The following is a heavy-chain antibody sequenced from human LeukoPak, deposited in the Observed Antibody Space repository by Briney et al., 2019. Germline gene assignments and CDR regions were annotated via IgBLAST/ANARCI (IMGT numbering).Heavy chain of an antibody. CDR2: IYYSGST. J-gene: IGHJ6*03. V-gene: IGHV4-39*07. CDR1: GDSISSSSYY. Sequence: SETLSLTCSVSGDSISSSSYYWGWIRQPPGKGLEWIGSIYYSGSTYYNPSLKSRVTISVDTSKSQFSLKLSSVTAADTAVYYCAREGTTMVRGVVYYMDVWGKGTTVTISS. CDR3: AREGTTMVRGVVYYMDV. D-gene: IGHD3-10*01.